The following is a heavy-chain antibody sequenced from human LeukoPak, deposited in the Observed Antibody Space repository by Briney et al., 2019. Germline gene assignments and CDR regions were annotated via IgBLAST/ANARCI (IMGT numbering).Heavy chain of an antibody. CDR3: ASISDLLYYFDS. V-gene: IGHV3-66*01. J-gene: IGHJ4*02. CDR1: GLTVSSNY. CDR2: IYTGGNT. Sequence: PGGSLRLSCAASGLTVSSNYMSWVRQAPGKGLEWVSLIYTGGNTYYADSVKGRFTFSRDNSKNTVYLQMNSLRVEDTAMYYCASISDLLYYFDSWGQGILVTVSS.